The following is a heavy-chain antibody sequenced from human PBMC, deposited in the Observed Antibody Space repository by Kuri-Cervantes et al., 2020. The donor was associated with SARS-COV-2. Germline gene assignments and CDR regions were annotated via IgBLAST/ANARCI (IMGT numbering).Heavy chain of an antibody. CDR1: GYTFTGYY. Sequence: SVKVSCKASGYTFTGYYMHWVRQAPGQGLEWMGGIIPIFGTINYAQKFQGRVTITADKSTSTTYMELSGLSSEDTAVYYCARASGYDVFDYWGQGTLVTVSS. J-gene: IGHJ4*02. CDR2: IIPIFGTI. V-gene: IGHV1-69*06. D-gene: IGHD5-12*01. CDR3: ARASGYDVFDY.